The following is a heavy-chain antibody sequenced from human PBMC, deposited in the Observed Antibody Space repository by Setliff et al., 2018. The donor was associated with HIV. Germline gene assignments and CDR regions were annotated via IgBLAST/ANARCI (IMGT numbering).Heavy chain of an antibody. CDR2: INPSGDST. CDR3: ARDLHTFMVNSYHYYMDV. V-gene: IGHV1-46*01. J-gene: IGHJ6*03. Sequence: ASVKVSCKASQNTFTNYYMHWVRQAPGQGLEWMGIINPSGDSTIYAQKFQGKVTMTRDTSTSTVYMELSSLRSEGTAVYYCARDLHTFMVNSYHYYMDVWGKGTTVTVSS. D-gene: IGHD5-18*01. CDR1: QNTFTNYY.